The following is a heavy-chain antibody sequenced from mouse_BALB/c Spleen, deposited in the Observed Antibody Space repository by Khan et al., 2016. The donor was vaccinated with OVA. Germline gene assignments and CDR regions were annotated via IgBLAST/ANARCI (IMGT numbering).Heavy chain of an antibody. CDR3: ARGGYGNYDYYAMDY. CDR1: GYAFSSSW. J-gene: IGHJ4*01. Sequence: VQLQQSGPELVKPGASVKISCKASGYAFSSSWMNWVKQRPGQGLEWIGRIYPGDGDTNYNGKFKGKATLTADKSSSTAYMQLSSLTSVDSAVYFCARGGYGNYDYYAMDYWGQGTSVTVSS. CDR2: IYPGDGDT. D-gene: IGHD2-10*02. V-gene: IGHV1-82*01.